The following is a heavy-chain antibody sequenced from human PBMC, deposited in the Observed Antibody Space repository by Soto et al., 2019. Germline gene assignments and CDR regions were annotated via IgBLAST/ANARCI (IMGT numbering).Heavy chain of an antibody. CDR1: GFTLYDYA. V-gene: IGHV3-9*01. CDR3: AKGTPRYGGDPYYLDY. J-gene: IGHJ4*02. D-gene: IGHD1-26*01. CDR2: ISWNSGSI. Sequence: SRSLSFAASGFTLYDYAMHWVQQAPGKGLEWVSGISWNSGSIGYADCAKVRFTISRDNAKNSLYLQMNSLRAEDKALYYCAKGTPRYGGDPYYLDYWGQGTLVTVS.